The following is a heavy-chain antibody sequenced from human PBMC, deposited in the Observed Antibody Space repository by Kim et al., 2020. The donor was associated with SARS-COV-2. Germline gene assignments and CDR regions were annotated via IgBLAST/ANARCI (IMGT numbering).Heavy chain of an antibody. CDR2: VSGSGGST. Sequence: GGSLRLSCAASGFIFSSYSMSWVRQAPGKGLEWVSAVSGSGGSTYYADSVKGRFTISRDNSKNTLYVQMNSLRADDTAVYYCAKGRTVAVAATYYYGLDVWGQGTTVTVSS. V-gene: IGHV3-23*01. CDR3: AKGRTVAVAATYYYGLDV. D-gene: IGHD6-19*01. J-gene: IGHJ6*02. CDR1: GFIFSSYS.